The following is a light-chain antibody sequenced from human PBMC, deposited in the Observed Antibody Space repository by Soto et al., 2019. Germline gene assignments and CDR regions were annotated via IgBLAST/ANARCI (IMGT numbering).Light chain of an antibody. CDR3: QQYSSSPLT. Sequence: EIVLTQSPGTLSLSPGERATLSCRASLTVSDNYLAWYQQKAGQAPRLVIYGASSRATGIPDRFSGSGSGTDFTLTISRLEPEDFAVYYCQQYSSSPLTFGQGTKVDVK. CDR1: LTVSDNY. CDR2: GAS. V-gene: IGKV3-20*01. J-gene: IGKJ1*01.